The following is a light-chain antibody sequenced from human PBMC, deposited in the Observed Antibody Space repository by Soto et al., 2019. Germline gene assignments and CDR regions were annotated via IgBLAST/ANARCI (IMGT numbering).Light chain of an antibody. J-gene: IGLJ1*01. CDR2: GNN. V-gene: IGLV1-40*01. CDR1: SSNIGAGYD. Sequence: QTVVTQPPSVSGAPGQRVTISCTGSSSNIGAGYDVHWYQRLPGTAPKVLIYGNNNRPSRVPDRFSGSKSGTSASLAITGLQAEDEADYYCQSYDSSLSGSYVFGTGTKLTVL. CDR3: QSYDSSLSGSYV.